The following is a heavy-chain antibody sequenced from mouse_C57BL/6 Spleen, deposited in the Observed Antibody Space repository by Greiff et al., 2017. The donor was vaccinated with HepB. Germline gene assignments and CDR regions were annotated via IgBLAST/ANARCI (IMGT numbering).Heavy chain of an antibody. CDR2: IYPRDGST. CDR1: GYNFTSYD. D-gene: IGHD1-1*01. V-gene: IGHV1-85*01. CDR3: ARGRFYGSSWFAY. J-gene: IGHJ3*01. Sequence: VQLVESGPELVKPGASVKLSCKASGYNFTSYDINWVKQRPGQGLEWIGWIYPRDGSTKYNEKFKGKATLTVDTSSSTAYMELHSLTSEDSAVYFCARGRFYGSSWFAYWGQGTLVTVSA.